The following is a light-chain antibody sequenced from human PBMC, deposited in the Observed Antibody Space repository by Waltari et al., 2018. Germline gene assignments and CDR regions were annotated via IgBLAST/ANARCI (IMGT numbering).Light chain of an antibody. CDR1: NIGSKN. V-gene: IGLV3-9*01. CDR3: QVWDSRTYV. CDR2: SDS. Sequence: SYELTQPLSVSVALGQTVKMTCEGNNIGSKNVYWYQQKPGQAPGLVIYSDSDRPSGIPDRFSGSNSGNTATLTISRAQVVDEADYYCQVWDSRTYVFGTGTKVTVL. J-gene: IGLJ1*01.